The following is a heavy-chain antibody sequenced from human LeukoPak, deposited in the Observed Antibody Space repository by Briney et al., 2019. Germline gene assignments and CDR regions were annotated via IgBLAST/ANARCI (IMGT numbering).Heavy chain of an antibody. CDR3: ARGTYYYGSGIFRGGYYFDY. CDR1: GGSFSGYY. Sequence: SETLSLTCAVYGGSFSGYYWSWIRQPPGKGLEWIGEINHSGSTNYNPSLKSRVTISVDTSKNQFSLKLSSVTAADTAVYYCARGTYYYGSGIFRGGYYFDYWGQGTLVTVSS. D-gene: IGHD3-10*01. J-gene: IGHJ4*02. CDR2: INHSGST. V-gene: IGHV4-34*01.